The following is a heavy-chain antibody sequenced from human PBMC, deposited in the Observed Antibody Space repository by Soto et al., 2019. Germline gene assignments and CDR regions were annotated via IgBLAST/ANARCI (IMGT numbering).Heavy chain of an antibody. CDR3: ARDGRNTAMVERVYYYYYGMDV. J-gene: IGHJ6*02. V-gene: IGHV4-4*02. Sequence: WETLSLTCAVSGGSISSSNWWSWVRQPPGKGLEWIGEIYHSGSTNYNPSLKSRVTISVDKSKNQFSLKLSSVTAADTAVYYCARDGRNTAMVERVYYYYYGMDVWGQGTTVTVS. D-gene: IGHD5-18*01. CDR1: GGSISSSNW. CDR2: IYHSGST.